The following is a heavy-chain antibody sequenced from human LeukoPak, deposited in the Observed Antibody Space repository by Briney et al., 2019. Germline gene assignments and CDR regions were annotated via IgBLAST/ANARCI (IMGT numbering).Heavy chain of an antibody. CDR3: AREFFDREGGTTVLDY. Sequence: GGSLRLSCAASGFTFSSTSMNWVRQAPGKGLEWVSSISSGSSYIFYADSVKGRFTISRDNAKNSLYLQMNSLRAEDTAVYYCAREFFDREGGTTVLDYWGQGALVTVSS. D-gene: IGHD1-26*01. CDR2: ISSGSSYI. CDR1: GFTFSSTS. V-gene: IGHV3-21*01. J-gene: IGHJ4*02.